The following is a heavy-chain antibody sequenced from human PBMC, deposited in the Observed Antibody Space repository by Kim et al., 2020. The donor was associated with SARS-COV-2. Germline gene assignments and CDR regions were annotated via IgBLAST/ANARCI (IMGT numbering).Heavy chain of an antibody. Sequence: SETLSLTCSVSGDSINNDNYYWGWIRQPPGKGLEWIGYIYYSGSTYYNPSLKSRITISIDTSKNQFSLKLTSLTAADTALYYCARVKDGWQGHNNWFDT. V-gene: IGHV4-39*07. D-gene: IGHD2-21*01. CDR3: ARVKDGWQGHNNWFDT. CDR2: IYYSGST. CDR1: GDSINNDNYY. J-gene: IGHJ5*01.